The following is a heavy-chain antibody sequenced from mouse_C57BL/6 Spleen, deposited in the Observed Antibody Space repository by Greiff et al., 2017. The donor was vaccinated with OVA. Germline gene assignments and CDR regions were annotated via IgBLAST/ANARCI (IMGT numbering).Heavy chain of an antibody. D-gene: IGHD3-1*01. V-gene: IGHV1-80*01. Sequence: QVQLQQSGAELVKPGASVKISCKASGYAFSSYWMNWVKQRPGKGLEWIGKIYPGDGDTNYNGKFKGKATLTVDKSSRTAYMQLSSLTSEDSAVYFCARSGLSYYDMDDWGQGTSVTVSS. CDR2: IYPGDGDT. J-gene: IGHJ4*01. CDR3: ARSGLSYYDMDD. CDR1: GYAFSSYW.